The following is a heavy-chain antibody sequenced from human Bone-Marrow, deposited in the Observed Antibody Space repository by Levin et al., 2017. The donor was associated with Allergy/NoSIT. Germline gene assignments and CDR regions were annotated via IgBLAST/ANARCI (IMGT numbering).Heavy chain of an antibody. CDR3: AKEDVFEAADYVAFDM. CDR1: GFSLSDFG. J-gene: IGHJ3*02. Sequence: GESLKISCVASGFSLSDFGMHWVRQTPGRGLEWMALISYDGSVTQYADSVKGRCTISRDTSKNILYLQVNSLRAEDTAVYFCAKEDVFEAADYVAFDMWGQGTEVTVSS. CDR2: ISYDGSVT. V-gene: IGHV3-30*18. D-gene: IGHD6-13*01.